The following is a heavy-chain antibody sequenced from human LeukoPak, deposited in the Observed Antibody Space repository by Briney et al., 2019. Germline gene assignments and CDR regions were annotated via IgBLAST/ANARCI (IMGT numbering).Heavy chain of an antibody. CDR1: GITFSSYG. J-gene: IGHJ4*02. CDR2: ISSTGGTT. CDR3: AKSTFWSGYTPGDVDY. V-gene: IGHV3-23*01. D-gene: IGHD3-3*01. Sequence: PGGSLRLSCAASGITFSSYGMSWVRQAPGKGLEWVSSISSTGGTTYYADSVEGRFTISRDNSKNTLYLQMNSLRAEDTAVYYCAKSTFWSGYTPGDVDYWGQGTLVTVSS.